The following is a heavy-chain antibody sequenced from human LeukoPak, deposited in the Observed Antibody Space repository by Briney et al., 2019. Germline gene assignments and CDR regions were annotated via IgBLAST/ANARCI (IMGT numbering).Heavy chain of an antibody. Sequence: SETLSLTCAVSGGSISSSNWWSWVRQPPGKGLEWIGEIYHSGSTNYNPSLKSRVTISVDTSKNQFSLKLSSVTAADTAVYYCATTPSYYDSSGYYVFDYWGQGTLVTVSS. CDR3: ATTPSYYDSSGYYVFDY. CDR1: GGSISSSNW. CDR2: IYHSGST. D-gene: IGHD3-22*01. J-gene: IGHJ4*02. V-gene: IGHV4-4*02.